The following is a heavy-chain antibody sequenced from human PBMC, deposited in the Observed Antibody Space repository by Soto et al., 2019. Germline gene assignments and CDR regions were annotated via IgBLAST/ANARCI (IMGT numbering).Heavy chain of an antibody. CDR2: INPNSGGT. J-gene: IGHJ4*02. CDR1: GYTFTGYY. D-gene: IGHD5-18*01. CDR3: AREAAGYGHFDHFDY. V-gene: IGHV1-2*02. Sequence: GASVKVSCKASGYTFTGYYIHWVRQAPGQGLEWMGWINPNSGGTNYAQKFQGRVTMTRDTSISTAYMELSRLRSDDTAVYYCAREAAGYGHFDHFDYWGQGTLVTVSS.